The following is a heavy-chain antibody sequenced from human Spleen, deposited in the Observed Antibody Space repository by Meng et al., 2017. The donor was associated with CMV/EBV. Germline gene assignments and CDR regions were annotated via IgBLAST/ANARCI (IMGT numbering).Heavy chain of an antibody. CDR2: INWNGGST. CDR1: GFTFDDYG. CDR3: AKFRHIVVVPAAISIDY. V-gene: IGHV3-23*01. D-gene: IGHD2-2*01. Sequence: GESLKISCAASGFTFDDYGMSWVRQAPGQGLEWVSGINWNGGSTYYADSVKGRFTISRDNSKNTLYLQMNSLRAEDTAVYYCAKFRHIVVVPAAISIDYWGQGTLVTVSS. J-gene: IGHJ4*02.